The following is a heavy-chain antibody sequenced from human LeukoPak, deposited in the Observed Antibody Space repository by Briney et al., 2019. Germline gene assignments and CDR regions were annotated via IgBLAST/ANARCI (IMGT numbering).Heavy chain of an antibody. D-gene: IGHD6-13*01. CDR1: GYTFTSYD. Sequence: GASVKVSCKASGYTFTSYDINWVRQATGQGLEWMGWMNPNSGNTGYAQKFQGRATMTRNTSISTAYMELSSLRSEDTAVYYCARRFAAAGTDFDYWGQGTLVTVSS. V-gene: IGHV1-8*01. CDR2: MNPNSGNT. J-gene: IGHJ4*02. CDR3: ARRFAAAGTDFDY.